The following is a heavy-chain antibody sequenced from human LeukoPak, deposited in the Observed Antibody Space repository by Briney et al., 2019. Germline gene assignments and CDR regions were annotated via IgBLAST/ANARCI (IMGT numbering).Heavy chain of an antibody. V-gene: IGHV4-61*01. Sequence: SETLSLTCTVSGGSFSSGSYYWSWIRQPPGKGLEWIGYIYYSGSTNYNPSLKSRVTISVDTSKNQLSLKLSSVTAADTAVYYCARGYSIFDYWGQGTLVTVSS. D-gene: IGHD4-11*01. CDR2: IYYSGST. CDR1: GGSFSSGSYY. J-gene: IGHJ4*02. CDR3: ARGYSIFDY.